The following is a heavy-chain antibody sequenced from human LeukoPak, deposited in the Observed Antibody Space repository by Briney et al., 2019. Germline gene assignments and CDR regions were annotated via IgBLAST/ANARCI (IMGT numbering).Heavy chain of an antibody. CDR3: ARRIRYYTGSGSYYSWFDP. Sequence: PSETLSLTCTVSGGSISSYYWSWIRQPPGKGLEWIGSIYYSGTTYYNPSLKSRVTISVDTSKNQFSLKLSSVTAADTAVYYCARRIRYYTGSGSYYSWFDPWGQGTLVTVSS. CDR1: GGSISSYY. CDR2: IYYSGTT. J-gene: IGHJ5*02. D-gene: IGHD3-10*01. V-gene: IGHV4-59*05.